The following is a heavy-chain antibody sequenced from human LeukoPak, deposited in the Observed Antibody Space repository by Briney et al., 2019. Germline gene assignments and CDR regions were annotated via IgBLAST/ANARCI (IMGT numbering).Heavy chain of an antibody. CDR1: GFTFNNNA. CDR3: AKDINIVVVVAATFPDY. Sequence: GGSLRLSCAASGFTFNNNAVSWVRQAPGKGLEWVSSISGSGGTTYYADSVKGRFTISRDNSKNTLYLQMNSLRAEDTAVYYCAKDINIVVVVAATFPDYWGQGTLVTVSS. V-gene: IGHV3-23*01. CDR2: ISGSGGTT. J-gene: IGHJ4*02. D-gene: IGHD2-15*01.